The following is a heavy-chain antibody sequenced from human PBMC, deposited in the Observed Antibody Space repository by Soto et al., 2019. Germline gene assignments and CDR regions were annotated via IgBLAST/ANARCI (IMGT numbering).Heavy chain of an antibody. CDR3: ARERHRAVYYMDV. CDR2: ISSSSSYI. V-gene: IGHV3-21*01. Sequence: PGGSLRLSCAASGFTFSSYSMNWVRQAPGKGLEWVSSISSSSSYIYYADSVKGRFTISRDNAKNSLYLQMNSLRAEDTAVYYCARERHRAVYYMDVWGKRTKVTVSS. J-gene: IGHJ6*03. CDR1: GFTFSSYS.